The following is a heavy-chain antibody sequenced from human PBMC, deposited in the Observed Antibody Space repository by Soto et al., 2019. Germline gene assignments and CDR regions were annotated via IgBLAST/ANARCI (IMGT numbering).Heavy chain of an antibody. Sequence: GGSLRLSCAASGFTVSSNYMSWVRQAPGKGLKWISLIYSGGSTYYADSVKGRFTISRDNSKNTLYLQLNSLRAEDTAVYYCARDPPYYDFRLVVWGQGT. J-gene: IGHJ6*02. CDR1: GFTVSSNY. CDR3: ARDPPYYDFRLVV. V-gene: IGHV3-66*01. D-gene: IGHD3-3*01. CDR2: IYSGGST.